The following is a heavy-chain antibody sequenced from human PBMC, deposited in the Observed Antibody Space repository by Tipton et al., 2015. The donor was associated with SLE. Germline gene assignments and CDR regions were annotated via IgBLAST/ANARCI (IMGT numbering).Heavy chain of an antibody. Sequence: LRLSCAASGFTFSSYSMNWVRQPPGKGLEWIGEINHSGSTNYNPSLKSRVTISVDTSKNQFSLKLSSVTAADTAVYYCARTRLDSSGYYSLDAFDIWGQGTMVTVSS. V-gene: IGHV4-34*01. J-gene: IGHJ3*02. CDR2: INHSGST. D-gene: IGHD3-22*01. CDR3: ARTRLDSSGYYSLDAFDI. CDR1: GFTFSSYS.